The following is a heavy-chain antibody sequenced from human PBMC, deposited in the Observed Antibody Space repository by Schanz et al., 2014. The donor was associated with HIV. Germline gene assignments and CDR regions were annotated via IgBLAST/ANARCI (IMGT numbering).Heavy chain of an antibody. CDR3: ARGLYGSSNYGMDV. Sequence: QVQLVESGGDVVQPGRSLRVSCAASGFTFTSYGMHWARLAPGKGLEWVAVIWYDGTNKYYADSVKGRFTISRDDSKNTLYLQMTSLRAEDTAVYYCARGLYGSSNYGMDVWGQGTKVTVSS. CDR1: GFTFTSYG. V-gene: IGHV3-33*01. CDR2: IWYDGTNK. D-gene: IGHD6-6*01. J-gene: IGHJ6*02.